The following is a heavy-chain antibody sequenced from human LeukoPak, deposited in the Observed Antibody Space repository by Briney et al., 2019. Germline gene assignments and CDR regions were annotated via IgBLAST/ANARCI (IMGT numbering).Heavy chain of an antibody. J-gene: IGHJ4*02. V-gene: IGHV3-23*01. Sequence: GGSLRLSCAASGFTFSSYAMSWVRQAPGKGLEWVSAISGSGGSTYYADSVKGRFTISRDNSKNTLYLQMNSLRAEDTAVYYCAKRLDIVVVPAANPDYWGQGTLVTVSS. CDR2: ISGSGGST. CDR1: GFTFSSYA. D-gene: IGHD2-2*03. CDR3: AKRLDIVVVPAANPDY.